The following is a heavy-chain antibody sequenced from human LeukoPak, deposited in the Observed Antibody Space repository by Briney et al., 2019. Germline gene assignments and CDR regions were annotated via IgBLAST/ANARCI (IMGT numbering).Heavy chain of an antibody. CDR1: GFTLSSYG. CDR3: ARAPVMVPGVLDY. Sequence: GGSLRLLCEACGFTLSSYGMQCDRQALGKGQEWGAVKWYDGSNKDYADFEKGRFTISRDNSKNTLYLQMNSLRAEDTAVYYWARAPVMVPGVLDYWGQGTLVTVSS. CDR2: KWYDGSNK. V-gene: IGHV3-33*01. J-gene: IGHJ4*02. D-gene: IGHD3-10*01.